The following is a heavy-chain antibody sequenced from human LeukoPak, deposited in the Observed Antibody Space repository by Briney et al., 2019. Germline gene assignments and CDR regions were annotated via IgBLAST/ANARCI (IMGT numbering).Heavy chain of an antibody. V-gene: IGHV3-30*04. Sequence: GGSLRLSCAASGFTFSSYAMHWVRQAPGKGLEWVAVISYDGSNKYYADSVKGRFTISRDNSKNTLYLQMNSLRAEDTALYYCAKDSFGGIYGFDYWGQGTLVTVSS. D-gene: IGHD5-12*01. J-gene: IGHJ4*02. CDR2: ISYDGSNK. CDR1: GFTFSSYA. CDR3: AKDSFGGIYGFDY.